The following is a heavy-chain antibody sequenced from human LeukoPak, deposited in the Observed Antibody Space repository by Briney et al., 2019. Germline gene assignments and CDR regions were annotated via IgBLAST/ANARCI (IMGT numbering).Heavy chain of an antibody. D-gene: IGHD1-20*01. CDR3: ARPKRYNWNPIDY. J-gene: IGHJ4*02. CDR2: INPNSGGT. CDR1: GYTFTGCY. Sequence: ASVKVSCKASGYTFTGCYMHWVRQAPGQGLEWMGWINPNSGGTNYAQKFQGRVTMTRDTSISTAYMELSRLRSDDTAVYYCARPKRYNWNPIDYWGQGTLVTVSS. V-gene: IGHV1-2*02.